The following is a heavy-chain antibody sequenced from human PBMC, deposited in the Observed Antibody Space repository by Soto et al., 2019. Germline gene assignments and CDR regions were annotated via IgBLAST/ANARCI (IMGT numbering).Heavy chain of an antibody. CDR3: ARHPGKVAATRGPGWFDP. J-gene: IGHJ5*02. V-gene: IGHV5-51*01. D-gene: IGHD2-15*01. Sequence: PGESLKISCKGSGYSFTSYWIGWVRQMPGKGLEWMGIIYPGDSDTRYSPSFQGQVTISADKSISTAYLQWSSLKASDTAMYYCARHPGKVAATRGPGWFDPWGQGTLVTVSS. CDR1: GYSFTSYW. CDR2: IYPGDSDT.